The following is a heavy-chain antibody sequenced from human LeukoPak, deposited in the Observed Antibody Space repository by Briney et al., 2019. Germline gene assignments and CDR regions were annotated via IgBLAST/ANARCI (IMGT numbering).Heavy chain of an antibody. CDR1: GFTFDDYA. D-gene: IGHD2-15*01. CDR3: AKDGGSGYCSGGSCYGAFDI. CDR2: ISWNSGSI. V-gene: IGHV3-9*03. J-gene: IGHJ3*02. Sequence: PGRSLGLSCAASGFTFDDYAMHWVRQAPGKGLEWVSGISWNSGSIGYADSVKGRFTISRDNAKNSLYLQMNSLRAEDMALYYCAKDGGSGYCSGGSCYGAFDIWGQGTMVTVSS.